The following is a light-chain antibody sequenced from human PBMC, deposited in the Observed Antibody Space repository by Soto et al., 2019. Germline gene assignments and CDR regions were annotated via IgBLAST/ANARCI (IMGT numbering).Light chain of an antibody. V-gene: IGKV3-15*01. Sequence: EIVMTQAPATRSVSPGEGATLSCRASQSISSNLVWYQQKPGLAPRLLIYGASTRATGISARFSGSGSGTEFTLTISSLQSEDLAVYYCQQYNNWPRTFGQGTKVDIK. J-gene: IGKJ1*01. CDR1: QSISSN. CDR3: QQYNNWPRT. CDR2: GAS.